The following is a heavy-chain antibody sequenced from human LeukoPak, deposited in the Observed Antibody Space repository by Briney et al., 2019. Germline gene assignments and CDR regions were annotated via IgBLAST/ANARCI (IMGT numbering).Heavy chain of an antibody. Sequence: GGSLRLSCAASGFTFSSYEVNWVRQAPGKGLEWVSYIGSAGSTIYYADSVKGRFTISRDIAKNSLYLQMNSLRAEDTAVYYCVRANDAFDIWGQGTMVIVSS. CDR1: GFTFSSYE. J-gene: IGHJ3*02. CDR3: VRANDAFDI. CDR2: IGSAGSTI. V-gene: IGHV3-48*03.